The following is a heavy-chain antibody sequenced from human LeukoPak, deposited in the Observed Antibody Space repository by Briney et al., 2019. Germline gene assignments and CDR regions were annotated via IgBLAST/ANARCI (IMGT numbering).Heavy chain of an antibody. J-gene: IGHJ4*02. CDR2: IWSDGSNK. CDR1: GFTFSSYA. CDR3: ARDVAYNPRD. V-gene: IGHV3-33*01. D-gene: IGHD5-24*01. Sequence: GRSLRLSCAASGFTFSSYAMHWVRQAPGKGLEWVAVIWSDGSNKYYADSVKGRFTISRDNSKNTLYLQMNSLRAEDTAMYYCARDVAYNPRDWGQGTLSPSPQ.